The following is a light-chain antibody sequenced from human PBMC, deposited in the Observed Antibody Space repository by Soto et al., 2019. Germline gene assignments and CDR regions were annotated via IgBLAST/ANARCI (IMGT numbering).Light chain of an antibody. J-gene: IGLJ3*02. CDR1: SSDVGGYDF. CDR3: TSYTRSDIGV. Sequence: QSVLTQPASVSGSPGQSITIACNGTSSDVGGYDFVSWYQQRPGKAPKLIIYDVSNRPSGVSNRFSGSKSGNTASLTISGLQAEDEADYYCTSYTRSDIGVFGGGTKVTVL. CDR2: DVS. V-gene: IGLV2-14*01.